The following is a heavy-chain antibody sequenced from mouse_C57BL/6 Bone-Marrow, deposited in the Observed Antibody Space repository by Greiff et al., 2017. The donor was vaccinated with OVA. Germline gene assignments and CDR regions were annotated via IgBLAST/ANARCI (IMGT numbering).Heavy chain of an antibody. V-gene: IGHV7-3*01. J-gene: IGHJ4*01. CDR3: ARSITTVAPYAMDY. D-gene: IGHD1-1*01. CDR1: GFTFTDYY. CDR2: IRNKANGYTT. Sequence: EVKLMESGGGLVQPGGSLSLSCAASGFTFTDYYMSWVRQPPGKALEWLGFIRNKANGYTTEYSASVKGRFTISRDNSQSILYLQMNALRAEDSATYYCARSITTVAPYAMDYWGQGTSVTVSS.